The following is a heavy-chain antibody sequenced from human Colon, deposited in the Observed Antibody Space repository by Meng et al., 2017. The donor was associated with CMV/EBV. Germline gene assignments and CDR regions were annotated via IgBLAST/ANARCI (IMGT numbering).Heavy chain of an antibody. V-gene: IGHV4-59*01. CDR2: IYYSGST. J-gene: IGHJ4*02. Sequence: GSLRLSCSVSGGSINNYYWNWIRQPPGNGLEWIGYIYYSGSTNYNPSLKSRATISIDTSKNQIALKLSSVTAADTAVYYCSSLDCTSTSCLNYWGQGALVTVSS. CDR3: SSLDCTSTSCLNY. CDR1: GGSINNYY. D-gene: IGHD2-2*01.